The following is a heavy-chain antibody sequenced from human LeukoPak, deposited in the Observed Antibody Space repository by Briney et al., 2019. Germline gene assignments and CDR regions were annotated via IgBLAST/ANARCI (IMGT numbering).Heavy chain of an antibody. Sequence: PGGSLRLSCAASGFTFSSYAMSWVRQAPGKGLEWVSTISGSGGSTNYADSVKGRFTISRDNTKNTLYLQMKSMRAEDTTVYYCAKVRVDYVLGSNDYWGQGTLVTVSS. CDR2: ISGSGGST. J-gene: IGHJ4*02. CDR3: AKVRVDYVLGSNDY. V-gene: IGHV3-23*01. D-gene: IGHD3-16*01. CDR1: GFTFSSYA.